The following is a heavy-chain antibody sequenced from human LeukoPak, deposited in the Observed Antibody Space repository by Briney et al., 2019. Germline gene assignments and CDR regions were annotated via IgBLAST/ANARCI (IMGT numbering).Heavy chain of an antibody. Sequence: ASVKVSCKASGGTFSSYAISWVRQAPGQGLEWMGRIIPILGIASYARKFQGRVTITADKSTSTAHMELSSLRSEDTAVYYCATYYYGSASNWFDPWGQGTQVTVSS. CDR1: GGTFSSYA. J-gene: IGHJ5*02. CDR2: IIPILGIA. CDR3: ATYYYGSASNWFDP. V-gene: IGHV1-69*04. D-gene: IGHD3-10*01.